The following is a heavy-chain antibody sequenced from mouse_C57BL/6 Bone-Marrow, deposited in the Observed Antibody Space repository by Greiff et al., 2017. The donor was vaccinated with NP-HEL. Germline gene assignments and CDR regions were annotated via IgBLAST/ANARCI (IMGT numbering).Heavy chain of an antibody. Sequence: VQLQQSGPELVKPGASVKISCKASGYTFTDYYMNWVKQSHGKSLEWIGDINPNNGGTSYNQKFKGKATLTVDKSSSTAYMELRSLTSEDSAVYYCASWGYGSSHGYYFEYWGQGTTLTVSS. V-gene: IGHV1-26*01. CDR1: GYTFTDYY. D-gene: IGHD1-1*01. J-gene: IGHJ2*01. CDR2: INPNNGGT. CDR3: ASWGYGSSHGYYFEY.